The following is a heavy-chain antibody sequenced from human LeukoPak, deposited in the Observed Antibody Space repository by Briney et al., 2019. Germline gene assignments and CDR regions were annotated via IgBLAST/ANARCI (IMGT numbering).Heavy chain of an antibody. V-gene: IGHV4-34*01. CDR2: INHSGST. CDR3: ARGAQYYDILTGYYPYNWFDP. D-gene: IGHD3-9*01. J-gene: IGHJ5*02. CDR1: GGSFSGYY. Sequence: NPSETLSLTCAVYGGSFSGYYWSWIRQPPGKGLEWIGEINHSGSTNYNPSLKSRVTISVDTSKNQFSLKLSSVTAADTAVYYCARGAQYYDILTGYYPYNWFDPWGQGTLVTVSS.